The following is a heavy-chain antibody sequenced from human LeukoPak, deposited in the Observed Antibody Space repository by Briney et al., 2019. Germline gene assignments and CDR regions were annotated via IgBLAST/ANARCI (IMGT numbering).Heavy chain of an antibody. CDR2: ISSSSSTI. CDR3: ARDLDSSGYYYGY. V-gene: IGHV3-48*01. Sequence: PGGSLRLSCAASGFTFSSYSMNWVRQAPGKGLEWVSYISSSSSTIYYADSVKGRFTISRDNAKNSLYLQMNSLRPEDTAVYYCARDLDSSGYYYGYWGQGTLVTVSS. D-gene: IGHD3-22*01. J-gene: IGHJ4*02. CDR1: GFTFSSYS.